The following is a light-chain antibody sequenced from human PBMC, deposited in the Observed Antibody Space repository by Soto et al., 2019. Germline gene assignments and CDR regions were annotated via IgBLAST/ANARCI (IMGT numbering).Light chain of an antibody. CDR1: QNVYFY. V-gene: IGKV3-11*01. CDR2: DAS. Sequence: ESVLTQSPATLSLSPGERATVSCRASQNVYFYLAWYQQKPGQAPRLLVYDASNRATGIPTRFSGSGSGPDFTLTISSLEPEDFSVYDCLQRSDWRLTFGGGTKV. CDR3: LQRSDWRLT. J-gene: IGKJ4*01.